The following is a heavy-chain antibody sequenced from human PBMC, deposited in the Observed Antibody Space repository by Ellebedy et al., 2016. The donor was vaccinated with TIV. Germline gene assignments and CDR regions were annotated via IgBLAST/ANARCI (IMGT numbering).Heavy chain of an antibody. CDR3: ARVTRTFGGVIGPYDY. V-gene: IGHV3-30-3*01. D-gene: IGHD3-16*02. Sequence: PGGSLRLSCAVSGLTFNTYAMHWVRQAPGKGLEWVALISYDGNNKYYADSVKGRFTISRDNSKNTLYLQTNSLRTEDTAVYYCARVTRTFGGVIGPYDYWGQGTLVTVSS. J-gene: IGHJ4*02. CDR1: GLTFNTYA. CDR2: ISYDGNNK.